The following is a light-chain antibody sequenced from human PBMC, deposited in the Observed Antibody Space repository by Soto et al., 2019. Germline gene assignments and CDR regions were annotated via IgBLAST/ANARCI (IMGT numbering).Light chain of an antibody. V-gene: IGLV1-51*01. J-gene: IGLJ2*01. Sequence: QSVLTQPPSVSAAPGQKVTISCSGSSSNIGNNYVSWYQQPPETAPKLLIYDNNKRPSGIPDRFSGSKSGTSATLGITGLQTGDEADYYCGTWDSRLSAVVFGGGTKLTVL. CDR3: GTWDSRLSAVV. CDR1: SSNIGNNY. CDR2: DNN.